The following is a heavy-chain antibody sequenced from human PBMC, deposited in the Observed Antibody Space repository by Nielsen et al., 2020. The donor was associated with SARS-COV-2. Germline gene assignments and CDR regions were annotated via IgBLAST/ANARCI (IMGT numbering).Heavy chain of an antibody. Sequence: WIRQPPGKGLEWTGYIYYSGSTNYNPSLKSRVTISVDTSKNQFSLKLSSVTAADTAVYYCARDVRWFRFQHWGQGTLVTVSS. CDR2: IYYSGST. CDR3: ARDVRWFRFQH. D-gene: IGHD3-10*01. J-gene: IGHJ1*01. V-gene: IGHV4-59*01.